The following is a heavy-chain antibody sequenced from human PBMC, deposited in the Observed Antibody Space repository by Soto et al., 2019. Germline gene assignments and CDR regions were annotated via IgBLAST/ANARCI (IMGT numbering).Heavy chain of an antibody. J-gene: IGHJ4*02. CDR2: IYYSGST. CDR3: ARVYSGSYSDS. Sequence: NPSETLSLTCTVSGGSISSGDYYWSWIRQPPGKGLEWIGYIYYSGSTYYNPSLKSRVTISVDTSKNQFSLKLSSVTAADTAVYYCARVYSGSYSDSWGQGTLVTVSS. D-gene: IGHD1-26*01. V-gene: IGHV4-30-4*01. CDR1: GGSISSGDYY.